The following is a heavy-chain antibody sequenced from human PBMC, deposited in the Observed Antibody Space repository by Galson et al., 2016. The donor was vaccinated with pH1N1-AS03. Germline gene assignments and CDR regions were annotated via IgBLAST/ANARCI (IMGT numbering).Heavy chain of an antibody. CDR2: IKQDGSVE. Sequence: SCAASGFTFSSYWMTWVRQAPGKGLEWVANIKQDGSVEYYVDSVKGRFTISRDNAKNSLYLQMNSLRDEDTAVYYCARAVGGGDSFWGQGTLVTVSA. V-gene: IGHV3-7*01. CDR3: ARAVGGGDSF. CDR1: GFTFSSYW. J-gene: IGHJ4*02. D-gene: IGHD4-23*01.